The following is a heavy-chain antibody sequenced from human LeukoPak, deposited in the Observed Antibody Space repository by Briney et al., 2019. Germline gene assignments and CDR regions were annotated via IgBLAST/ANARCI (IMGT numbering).Heavy chain of an antibody. D-gene: IGHD5-18*01. V-gene: IGHV3-7*01. J-gene: IGHJ4*02. CDR2: IKQDGSEK. CDR1: GFTFSRFW. CDR3: ARDSTGYGYEEWY. Sequence: GGSLRLPCAASGFTFSRFWMSWVRQAPGKGLEWVANIKQDGSEKYYVDSVKGRFTISRDNAKNSLYLQMNSLRAEDTALYYCARDSTGYGYEEWYWGQGTLVTVSS.